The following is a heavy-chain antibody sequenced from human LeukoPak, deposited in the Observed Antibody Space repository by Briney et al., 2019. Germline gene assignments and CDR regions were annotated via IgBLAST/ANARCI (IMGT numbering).Heavy chain of an antibody. CDR1: GFTFTTYW. Sequence: GGSLRLSCAASGFTFTTYWMHWVRQAPGKGLVWVSHINSDGSITSYADSVKGRFTISRDNSKNTLYLQMNSLRAEDTAVYYCARAYCSSTSCYADYYYGMDVWGQGTTVTVSS. D-gene: IGHD2-2*01. CDR3: ARAYCSSTSCYADYYYGMDV. CDR2: INSDGSIT. J-gene: IGHJ6*02. V-gene: IGHV3-74*01.